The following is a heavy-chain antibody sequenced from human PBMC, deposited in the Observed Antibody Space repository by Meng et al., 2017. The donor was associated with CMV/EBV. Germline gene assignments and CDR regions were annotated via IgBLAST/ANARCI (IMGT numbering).Heavy chain of an antibody. V-gene: IGHV3-30*02. CDR2: IRYDGSNK. Sequence: GESLKISCAASGFTFSSYGMHWVRQAPGKGLEWVAFIRYDGSNKYYADSVKGRFTISRDNSKNTLYLQMNSLRAEDTAVYYCAKGQVSLSSGMDAWGQGTTVTVSS. CDR1: GFTFSSYG. CDR3: AKGQVSLSSGMDA. J-gene: IGHJ6*02. D-gene: IGHD6-6*01.